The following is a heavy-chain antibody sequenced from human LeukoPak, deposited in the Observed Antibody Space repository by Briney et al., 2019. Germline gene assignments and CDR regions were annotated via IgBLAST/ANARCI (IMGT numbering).Heavy chain of an antibody. Sequence: SETLSLTCTVSGGSISSGDYYWSWIRQPAGKGLEWIGRIYTSGSTNYNPSLKSRVTMSVDTSKNQFSLKLSSVTAADTAVYYCARRGIAAAGSKFDYWGQGTLVTVSS. V-gene: IGHV4-61*02. CDR3: ARRGIAAAGSKFDY. J-gene: IGHJ4*02. D-gene: IGHD6-13*01. CDR1: GGSISSGDYY. CDR2: IYTSGST.